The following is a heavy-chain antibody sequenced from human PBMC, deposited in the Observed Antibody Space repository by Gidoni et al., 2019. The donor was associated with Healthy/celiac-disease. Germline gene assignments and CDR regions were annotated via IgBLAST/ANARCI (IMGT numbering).Heavy chain of an antibody. CDR3: AKDPAGDCSGGSCYSKSGWFDP. CDR2: ISGSGGST. J-gene: IGHJ5*02. D-gene: IGHD2-15*01. Sequence: EVQLLESGGGLVQPGGSLRLSCAASGFTFSSYAMSWVRQAPGKGLEWVSAISGSGGSTYYADSVKGRFTISRDNSKNTLYLQMNSLRAEDTAVYYCAKDPAGDCSGGSCYSKSGWFDPWGQGTLVTVSS. CDR1: GFTFSSYA. V-gene: IGHV3-23*01.